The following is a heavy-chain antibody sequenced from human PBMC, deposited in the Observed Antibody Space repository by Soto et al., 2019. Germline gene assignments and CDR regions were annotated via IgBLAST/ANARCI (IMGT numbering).Heavy chain of an antibody. CDR1: GYTFTSYY. Sequence: ASVKVSCKASGYTFTSYYMHWVRQAPGQGLEWMGIINPSGGSTSYAQKFQGRVTMTRDTSTSTVYMELSSLRSEDTAVYYCARGMMVYGYYYYGMDVWGQGTKVTVS. D-gene: IGHD2-8*01. CDR2: INPSGGST. CDR3: ARGMMVYGYYYYGMDV. J-gene: IGHJ6*02. V-gene: IGHV1-46*01.